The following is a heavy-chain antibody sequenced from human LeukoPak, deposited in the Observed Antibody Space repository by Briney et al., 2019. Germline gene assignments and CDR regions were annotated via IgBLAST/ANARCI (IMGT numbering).Heavy chain of an antibody. D-gene: IGHD3-22*01. Sequence: GGSLRLSCAASGFTFRRYTMTWVRQAPGRGLEWVSSISSNSAYIYYADSLRGRLTISRDNAKNSLYLQVDSLGADETAVYYCAREGGFHYDSSGDAFDIWGQGTMVTVSS. V-gene: IGHV3-21*01. J-gene: IGHJ3*02. CDR3: AREGGFHYDSSGDAFDI. CDR1: GFTFRRYT. CDR2: ISSNSAYI.